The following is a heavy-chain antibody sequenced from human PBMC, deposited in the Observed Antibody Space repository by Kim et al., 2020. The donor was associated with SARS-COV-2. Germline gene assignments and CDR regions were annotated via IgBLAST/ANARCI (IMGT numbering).Heavy chain of an antibody. Sequence: SETLSLTCTVSGGSISSYYWSWIRQPPGKGLEWIGCIYYSGSTNYNPSLKSRVTISVDTSKNQFSLKLSSVTAADTAVYYCARVPGYCSGGSCLPNEPFDYWGQGTLVTVSS. V-gene: IGHV4-59*13. CDR3: ARVPGYCSGGSCLPNEPFDY. CDR2: IYYSGST. J-gene: IGHJ4*02. D-gene: IGHD2-15*01. CDR1: GGSISSYY.